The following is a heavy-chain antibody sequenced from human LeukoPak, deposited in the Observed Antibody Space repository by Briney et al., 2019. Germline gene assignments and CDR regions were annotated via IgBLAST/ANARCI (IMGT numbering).Heavy chain of an antibody. CDR2: INSDGSST. D-gene: IGHD3-22*01. CDR1: GFTFSSYW. Sequence: GGSLRLSCAASGFTFSSYWMHWVRQAPGKGLVWVSRINSDGSSTSYADSVKGRVTISRDNAKNTLYLQMKSLRAEDTAVYYCARERWDSSGYYYFDYWGQGTLVTVSS. V-gene: IGHV3-74*01. CDR3: ARERWDSSGYYYFDY. J-gene: IGHJ4*02.